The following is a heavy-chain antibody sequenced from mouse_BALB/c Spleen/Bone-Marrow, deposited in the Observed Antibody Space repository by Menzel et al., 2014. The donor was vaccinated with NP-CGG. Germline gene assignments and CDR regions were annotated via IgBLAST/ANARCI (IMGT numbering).Heavy chain of an antibody. D-gene: IGHD2-1*01. CDR3: TRAGNYGNYYAMDY. V-gene: IGHV1-69*02. CDR2: IYPSDSYT. Sequence: QVQLKQSRAELVRPGASVKLSCKASGYTFTSYWINWVKQRPGQGLEWIGNIYPSDSYTNYNQKFKDKATLTVDKSSSTAYMQLSSPTSEDSAVYFCTRAGNYGNYYAMDYWGQGTSVTVSS. CDR1: GYTFTSYW. J-gene: IGHJ4*01.